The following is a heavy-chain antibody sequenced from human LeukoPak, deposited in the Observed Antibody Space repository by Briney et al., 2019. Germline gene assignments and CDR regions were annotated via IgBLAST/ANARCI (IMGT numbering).Heavy chain of an antibody. J-gene: IGHJ6*02. CDR1: GGSISSGGYS. D-gene: IGHD1-1*01. CDR3: ARGNDYSYGMDV. CDR2: IYHSGST. V-gene: IGHV4-30-2*01. Sequence: PSETLSLTCDVSGGSISSGGYSWSWIRQPPGKGLEWIGYIYHSGSTYYNPSLKSRVTISVDRSKNQFSLKLSSVTAADTAVYYCARGNDYSYGMDVWGQGTTVTVSS.